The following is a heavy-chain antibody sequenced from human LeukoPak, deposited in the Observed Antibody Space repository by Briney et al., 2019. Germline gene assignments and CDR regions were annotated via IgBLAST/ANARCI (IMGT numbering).Heavy chain of an antibody. CDR1: GYTFTLYY. Sequence: ASVKVSCKASGYTFTLYYMHWVRQAPGQGLEWMGIINPSGGSTSYAQKFQGRVTMTRDTSTSTVYMELSSLRSEDTAVYYCARDETPDTAMVYYFDYWGQGTLVTVSS. CDR3: ARDETPDTAMVYYFDY. D-gene: IGHD5-18*01. CDR2: INPSGGST. V-gene: IGHV1-46*01. J-gene: IGHJ4*02.